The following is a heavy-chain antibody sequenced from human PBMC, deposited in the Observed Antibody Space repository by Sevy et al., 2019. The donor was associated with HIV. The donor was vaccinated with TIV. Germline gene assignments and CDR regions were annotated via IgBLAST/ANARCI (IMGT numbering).Heavy chain of an antibody. CDR1: EFNFSIYA. Sequence: GGSLRLSCAASEFNFSIYAMHWVRQAPGKGLEWVAVIPYDGNNKYYADSVKGRFTISRDNSKNIFYLQMNSLRGEDTAVYYCAREGYYDFWSGYPRNEFDYWGKGTLVTVSP. D-gene: IGHD3-3*01. J-gene: IGHJ4*02. CDR2: IPYDGNNK. CDR3: AREGYYDFWSGYPRNEFDY. V-gene: IGHV3-30-3*01.